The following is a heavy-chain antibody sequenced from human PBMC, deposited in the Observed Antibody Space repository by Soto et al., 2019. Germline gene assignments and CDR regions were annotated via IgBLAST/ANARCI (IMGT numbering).Heavy chain of an antibody. V-gene: IGHV3-23*01. J-gene: IGHJ4*02. CDR3: ATGSHHSRPYFCAF. D-gene: IGHD6-13*01. Sequence: EVHVLESGGGLVQPGGSLRLSCAASGFTFSTSAMSWVRQAPGKGLEWVSATNGRGGYTYYADSVKGRFTVSRDDSKKTISLQMNSLRDNDTAIYYCATGSHHSRPYFCAFGGKGTLVTVSS. CDR2: TNGRGGYT. CDR1: GFTFSTSA.